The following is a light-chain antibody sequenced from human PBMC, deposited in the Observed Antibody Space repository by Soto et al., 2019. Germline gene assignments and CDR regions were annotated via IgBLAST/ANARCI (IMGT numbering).Light chain of an antibody. CDR1: QSVGSH. CDR2: DAS. Sequence: EIVLTQSPATLSLSPGEGATLSCRASQSVGSHLAWYQQKPGQAPRLLIYDASNRSTGLPARFSGSGSGTDFTLTIIRLEPEDFAVYSCQHHSDWPPKFPFGHGTKVDIK. CDR3: QHHSDWPPKFP. J-gene: IGKJ3*01. V-gene: IGKV3-11*01.